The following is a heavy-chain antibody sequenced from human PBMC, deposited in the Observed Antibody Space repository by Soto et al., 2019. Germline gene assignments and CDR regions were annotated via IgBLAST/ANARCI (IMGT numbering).Heavy chain of an antibody. D-gene: IGHD3-3*01. CDR1: GFSFSNSY. CDR2: INPDGSEK. Sequence: EVQLVDSGGGLVQPGGSLRLSCAAYGFSFSNSYMSWVRQAPGKGLEWVAKINPDGSEKYYADSVKGRFTVSRDNAENSLYLQMNSLRAEDTAVYYCARVWDFWSGYYDYWGQGTLVTVSS. CDR3: ARVWDFWSGYYDY. V-gene: IGHV3-7*04. J-gene: IGHJ4*02.